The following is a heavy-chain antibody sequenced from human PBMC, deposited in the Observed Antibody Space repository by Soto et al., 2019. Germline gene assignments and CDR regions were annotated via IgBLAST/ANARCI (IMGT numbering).Heavy chain of an antibody. V-gene: IGHV4-31*03. CDR2: IYYGGRT. D-gene: IGHD7-27*01. Sequence: SETLSLTCTFSVVSISTGGYYCSWIRQHPWKGLEWIGNIYYGGRTYYNPSLKSRVILSVDTSKNHFSLNLRSLTAADSATYYCASVIGGESEYYFDYRGQGDGVTVYS. CDR1: VVSISTGGYY. CDR3: ASVIGGESEYYFDY. J-gene: IGHJ4*02.